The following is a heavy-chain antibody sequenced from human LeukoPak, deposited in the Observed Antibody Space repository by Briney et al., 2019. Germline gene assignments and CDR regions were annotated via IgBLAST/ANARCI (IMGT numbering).Heavy chain of an antibody. D-gene: IGHD1-26*01. V-gene: IGHV4-39*01. Sequence: SETLSLICNVSGDSISSRSYYWGWIRHPPGKGLEWIGSMFYSGSTSYNPSLESRVTISVDTSKNQFSLELTSVTAADTAVYYCARHSGSYLKSALHIWGQGTMVTVSS. CDR2: MFYSGST. CDR1: GDSISSRSYY. CDR3: ARHSGSYLKSALHI. J-gene: IGHJ3*02.